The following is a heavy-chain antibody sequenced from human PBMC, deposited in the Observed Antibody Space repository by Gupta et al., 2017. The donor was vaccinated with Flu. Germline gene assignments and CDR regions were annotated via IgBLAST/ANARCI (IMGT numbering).Heavy chain of an antibody. CDR1: GFTFSNAW. CDR3: TTDLIRYFDWAPNWFDP. J-gene: IGHJ5*02. V-gene: IGHV3-15*01. D-gene: IGHD3-9*01. CDR2: IKSKTDGGTT. Sequence: EVQLVESGGGLVKPGGSLRLSCAASGFTFSNAWMSWVRQAPGKGLEWVGRIKSKTDGGTTDYAAPVKGRFTISRDDSKNTLYLQMNSLKTEDTAVYYCTTDLIRYFDWAPNWFDPWGQGTLVTVSS.